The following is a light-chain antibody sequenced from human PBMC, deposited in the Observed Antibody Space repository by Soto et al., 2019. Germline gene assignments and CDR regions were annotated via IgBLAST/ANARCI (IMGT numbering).Light chain of an antibody. CDR1: QSVSSSY. Sequence: EIVVTQCPITLSLSPGARATLACRASQSVSSSYLAWYQQKPGHAPRLLIYGASTRATGIPDRFSGSGSGTDFTLTISRLESEDFAVYCCQQADGSPYTFGQGTKVDIK. CDR2: GAS. J-gene: IGKJ1*01. V-gene: IGKV3-20*01. CDR3: QQADGSPYT.